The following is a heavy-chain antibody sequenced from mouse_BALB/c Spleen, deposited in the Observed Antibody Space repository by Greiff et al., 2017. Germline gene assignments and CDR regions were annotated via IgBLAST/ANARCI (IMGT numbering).Heavy chain of an antibody. CDR2: IDPSDSYT. CDR1: GYTFTSYW. V-gene: IGHV1-69*02. J-gene: IGHJ3*01. Sequence: VQLQQPGAELVKPGASVKLSCKASGYTFTSYWMHWVKQRPGQGLEWIGEIDPSDSYTNYNQKFKGKATLTVDKSSSTAYMQLSSLTSEDSAVYYCARRTTAPFAYWGQGTLVTVSA. CDR3: ARRTTAPFAY. D-gene: IGHD1-2*01.